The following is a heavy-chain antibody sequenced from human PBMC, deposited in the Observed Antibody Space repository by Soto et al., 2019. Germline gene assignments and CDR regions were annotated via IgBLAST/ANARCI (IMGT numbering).Heavy chain of an antibody. CDR3: ASCAETPWGVIAFYYSYGMDV. V-gene: IGHV1-69*01. J-gene: IGHJ6*02. CDR2: IIPIFGTA. Sequence: QVQLVQSGAEVKKPGSSVKVSCKASGGTFSSYAISWVRQAPGQGLEWMGGIIPIFGTANYAQKFQGRVTITADESTSTAYMELSSLRSEDTAVYYCASCAETPWGVIAFYYSYGMDVWGQGTTVTVSS. D-gene: IGHD3-10*01. CDR1: GGTFSSYA.